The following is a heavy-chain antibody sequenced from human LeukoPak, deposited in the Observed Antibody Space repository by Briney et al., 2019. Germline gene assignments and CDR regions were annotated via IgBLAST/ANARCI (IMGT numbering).Heavy chain of an antibody. D-gene: IGHD2-15*01. J-gene: IGHJ6*02. CDR3: ARDLQADCSGGSCYSSGYYYYGMDV. CDR2: INPNSGTT. V-gene: IGHV1-2*02. Sequence: ASVKVSCKASGYTFTTYYIHWVRQAPGQGLAWMGWINPNSGTTNYAQKFQGRVTMTRDTSISTAYMGLSRLRSDDTAVYYCARDLQADCSGGSCYSSGYYYYGMDVWGQGTTVTVSS. CDR1: GYTFTTYY.